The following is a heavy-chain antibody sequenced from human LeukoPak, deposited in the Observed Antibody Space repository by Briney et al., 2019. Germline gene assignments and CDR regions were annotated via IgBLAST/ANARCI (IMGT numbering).Heavy chain of an antibody. Sequence: GGSLRLSCAASGFSVRSNYTSWVRQAAGKGMEWVAVIYSGGRTNYADSVTRTFTISSDDSTLTLSLQMNSLRALDTAVYYCARDPPLYGSGTYVWGQGTTVTVSS. CDR2: IYSGGRT. V-gene: IGHV3-66*01. CDR3: ARDPPLYGSGTYV. J-gene: IGHJ6*02. CDR1: GFSVRSNY. D-gene: IGHD3-10*01.